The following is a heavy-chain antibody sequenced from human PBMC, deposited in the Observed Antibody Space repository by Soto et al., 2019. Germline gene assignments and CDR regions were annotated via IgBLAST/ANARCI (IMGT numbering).Heavy chain of an antibody. CDR3: ARGEYCSSTSCYGVVAFDI. D-gene: IGHD2-2*01. V-gene: IGHV1-18*01. CDR1: GYTFTSYG. Sequence: WASVKVSCKASGYTFTSYGISWVRQAPGQGLEWMGWISADNGNTKYSQKFQGRVTITRDTSASTAYMELSSLRSEDTAVYYCARGEYCSSTSCYGVVAFDIWGQGTMVTVSS. J-gene: IGHJ3*02. CDR2: ISADNGNT.